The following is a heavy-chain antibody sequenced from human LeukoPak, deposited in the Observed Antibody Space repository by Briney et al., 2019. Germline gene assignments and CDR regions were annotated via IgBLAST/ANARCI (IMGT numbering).Heavy chain of an antibody. Sequence: SETPSLTCAVYGGSFSGYYWSWIRQPPGKGLEWIGEINHSGSTNYNPSLKSRVTISVDTSKNQFSLKLSSVTAADTAVYYCARGVRKYYYFDYWGQGTLVTVSS. CDR3: ARGVRKYYYFDY. V-gene: IGHV4-34*01. CDR2: INHSGST. J-gene: IGHJ4*02. CDR1: GGSFSGYY. D-gene: IGHD3-10*01.